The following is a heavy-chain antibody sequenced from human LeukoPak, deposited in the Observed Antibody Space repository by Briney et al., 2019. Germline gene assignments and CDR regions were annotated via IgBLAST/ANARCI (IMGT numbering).Heavy chain of an antibody. CDR3: ARGIVVVPAAMLGYYYYYGMDV. CDR2: INPNSGGT. CDR1: GYTFTSYA. J-gene: IGHJ6*02. Sequence: EASVKVSCKASGYTFTSYAMHWVRQAPGQRLEWMGWINPNSGGTNYAQKFQGWVTMTRDTSISTAYMELSRLRSDDTAVCYCARGIVVVPAAMLGYYYYYGMDVWGQGTTVTVSS. V-gene: IGHV1-2*04. D-gene: IGHD2-2*01.